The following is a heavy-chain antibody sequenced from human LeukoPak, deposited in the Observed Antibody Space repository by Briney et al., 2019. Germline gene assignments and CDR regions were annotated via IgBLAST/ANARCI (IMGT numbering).Heavy chain of an antibody. CDR1: GFTFSSFA. Sequence: PGGSLRLSCAASGFTFSSFAMSWVRQAPGKGLEWVSVVSGSGGSTNYADSVKGRFTISRDNSKNTLYLQMNSLRVEDTAVYYCAKDRNYDFWSGYHNYFDYWGQGTLVTASS. J-gene: IGHJ4*02. D-gene: IGHD3-3*01. CDR2: VSGSGGST. V-gene: IGHV3-23*01. CDR3: AKDRNYDFWSGYHNYFDY.